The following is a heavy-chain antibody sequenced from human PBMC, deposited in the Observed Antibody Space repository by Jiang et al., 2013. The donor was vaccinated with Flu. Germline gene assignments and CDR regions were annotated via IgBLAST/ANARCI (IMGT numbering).Heavy chain of an antibody. CDR3: ARDVGSFSYGLMRYYYYYMDV. V-gene: IGHV3-30-3*01. Sequence: VQLLESGGGVVQPGRSLRLSCAASGFTFSSYAMHWVRQAPGKGLEWVAVISYDGSNKYYADSVKGRFTISRDNSKNTLYLQMNSLRAEDTAVYYCARDVGSFSYGLMRYYYYYMDV. CDR2: ISYDGSNK. CDR1: GFTFSSYA. J-gene: IGHJ6*03. D-gene: IGHD5-18*01.